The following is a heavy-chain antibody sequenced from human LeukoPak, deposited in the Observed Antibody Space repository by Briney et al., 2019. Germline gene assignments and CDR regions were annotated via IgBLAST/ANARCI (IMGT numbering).Heavy chain of an antibody. Sequence: GGSLRLSCAASGFTVSSNYMSWVRQAPGKGLEWVSGISWNSGSIGYADSVKGRFTISRDNAKNSLYLQMNSLRAEDMALYYCAKDMGGGGSDAFDIWGQGTMVTVSS. J-gene: IGHJ3*02. D-gene: IGHD3-16*01. CDR1: GFTVSSNY. CDR3: AKDMGGGGSDAFDI. CDR2: ISWNSGSI. V-gene: IGHV3-9*03.